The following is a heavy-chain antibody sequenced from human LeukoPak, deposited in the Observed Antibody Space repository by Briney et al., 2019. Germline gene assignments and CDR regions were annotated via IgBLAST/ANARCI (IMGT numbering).Heavy chain of an antibody. V-gene: IGHV3-30*02. CDR2: IRYDGSNK. D-gene: IGHD3-3*01. CDR3: AKDRAVLRFLEWPTTHYYYYNMDV. Sequence: GGSLRLSCAASGFTFSSYGMHWVRQAPGKGLEWVAFIRYDGSNKYYADSVKGRFTISRDNSKNTLYLQMNSLRAEDTAVYYCAKDRAVLRFLEWPTTHYYYYNMDVWGKGTTVTVSS. J-gene: IGHJ6*03. CDR1: GFTFSSYG.